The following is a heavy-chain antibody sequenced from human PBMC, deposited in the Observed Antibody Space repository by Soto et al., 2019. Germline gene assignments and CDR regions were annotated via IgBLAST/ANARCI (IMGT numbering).Heavy chain of an antibody. J-gene: IGHJ4*02. Sequence: GGSLRLSCAASGFTFSSYDMHWVRQATGKGLEWVSAIGTAGDTYYPGSVKGRFTISRENAKNSLYLQMNSLRAEDTAVYYCARVFDSSGYYYFDYWGQGTLVTVSS. CDR2: IGTAGDT. CDR3: ARVFDSSGYYYFDY. D-gene: IGHD3-22*01. V-gene: IGHV3-13*01. CDR1: GFTFSSYD.